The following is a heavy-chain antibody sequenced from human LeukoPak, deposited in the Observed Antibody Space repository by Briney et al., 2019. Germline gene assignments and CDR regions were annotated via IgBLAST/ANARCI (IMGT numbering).Heavy chain of an antibody. CDR3: AREHQTTVAKADPWFDP. CDR2: IYYSGST. Sequence: SQTLSLTCTVSGGSISSGGYYWSWIRQHPGKGLEWIGYIYYSGSTYYNPSLKSRVTISVDTSKNQFSLKLSSVTAADTAVYYCAREHQTTVAKADPWFDPWGQGTLVTVSS. CDR1: GGSISSGGYY. V-gene: IGHV4-31*03. J-gene: IGHJ5*02. D-gene: IGHD4-23*01.